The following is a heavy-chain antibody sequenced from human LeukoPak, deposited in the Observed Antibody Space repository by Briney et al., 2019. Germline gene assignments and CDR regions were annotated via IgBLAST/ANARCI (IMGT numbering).Heavy chain of an antibody. Sequence: GGSLRLSCAASGFTFSGYWILWLRQAPEKGLVWVSRINSDGSSTTYADSVKGRFTISRDNAKNTMYLQMNTLRAEDTAVYYCASSYNYGFPYWGQGTLVTVSS. CDR2: INSDGSST. CDR3: ASSYNYGFPY. V-gene: IGHV3-74*01. D-gene: IGHD1-20*01. J-gene: IGHJ4*02. CDR1: GFTFSGYW.